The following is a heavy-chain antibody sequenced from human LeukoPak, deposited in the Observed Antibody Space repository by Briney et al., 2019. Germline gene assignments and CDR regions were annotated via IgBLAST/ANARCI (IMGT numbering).Heavy chain of an antibody. CDR3: AKGVQLFDY. Sequence: GGSLRLSCAASGFTFSSYEMNWVRQAPGKGLEWVSYISSSGSTIYYADSVKGRFTISRDNSKNTLYLQMNSLRAEDTAVYYCAKGVQLFDYWGQGTLVTVSS. CDR1: GFTFSSYE. CDR2: ISSSGSTI. J-gene: IGHJ4*02. D-gene: IGHD5-18*01. V-gene: IGHV3-48*03.